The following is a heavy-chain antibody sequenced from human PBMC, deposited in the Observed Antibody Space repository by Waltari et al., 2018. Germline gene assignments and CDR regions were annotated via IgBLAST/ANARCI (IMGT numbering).Heavy chain of an antibody. CDR2: IFHSGTM. CDR3: ARPYSKNYYYGLDV. J-gene: IGHJ6*02. CDR1: GDSISTYY. V-gene: IGHV4-59*01. D-gene: IGHD4-4*01. Sequence: QVQLQESGPGLVKPSETLSLTCSVSGDSISTYYWTWIRQPPGKGLEWIGCIFHSGTMNYNPSLKSRLTMSVDTSKNQISLKLNSVTAADTAIYYCARPYSKNYYYGLDVWGQGTPVTVSS.